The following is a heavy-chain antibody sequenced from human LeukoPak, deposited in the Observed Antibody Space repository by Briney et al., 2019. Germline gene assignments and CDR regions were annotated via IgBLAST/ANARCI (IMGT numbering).Heavy chain of an antibody. CDR2: ISSSSSYI. Sequence: GGSLRLSCAASGFTFSNYAMDWVRQAPGKGLEGVSSISSSSSYIYYADSVKGRFTISRDNAKNSLYLQMNSLRAEDTAVYYCARGHSSGDYWGQGTLVTVSS. CDR3: ARGHSSGDY. V-gene: IGHV3-21*01. CDR1: GFTFSNYA. J-gene: IGHJ4*02. D-gene: IGHD6-19*01.